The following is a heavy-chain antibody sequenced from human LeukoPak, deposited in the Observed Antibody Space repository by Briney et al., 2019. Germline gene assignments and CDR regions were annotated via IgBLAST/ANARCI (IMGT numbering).Heavy chain of an antibody. D-gene: IGHD3-16*01. CDR1: GFTVSSNY. J-gene: IGHJ6*02. Sequence: PGGSLRLSCAASGFTVSSNYMSWVRQAPGKGLEWVSVIYSGGSTYYADSVKGRFTISRDNSKNTLYLQMNSLRAEDTAVYYCARGPRGGYYGMVVWGQGTTVTVSS. CDR3: ARGPRGGYYGMVV. V-gene: IGHV3-66*01. CDR2: IYSGGST.